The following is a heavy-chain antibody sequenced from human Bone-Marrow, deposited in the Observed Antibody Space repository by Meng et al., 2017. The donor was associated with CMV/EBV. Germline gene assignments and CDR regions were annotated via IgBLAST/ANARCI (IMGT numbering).Heavy chain of an antibody. V-gene: IGHV3-21*01. CDR2: ISSSSSYI. J-gene: IGHJ4*02. CDR3: ASETAGTYYFDY. Sequence: GGSLRLSCAASGFTFSSYSMNWVRRAPGKGLEWVSSISSSSSYIYYADSVKGRFTISRDNAKNSLYLQMNSLRAEDTAVYYCASETAGTYYFDYWGQGTLVTVSS. CDR1: GFTFSSYS. D-gene: IGHD6-13*01.